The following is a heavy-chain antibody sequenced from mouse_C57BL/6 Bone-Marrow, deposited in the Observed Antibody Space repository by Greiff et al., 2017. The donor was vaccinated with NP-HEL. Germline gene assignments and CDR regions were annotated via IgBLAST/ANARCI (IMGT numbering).Heavy chain of an antibody. V-gene: IGHV1-52*01. J-gene: IGHJ2*01. D-gene: IGHD1-1*01. Sequence: VKLQQPGAELVRPGSSVKLSCKASGYTFTSYWMHWVKQRPIQGLEWIGNIDPSDSETHYNQKFKDKATLTVDKSSSTAYMQLSSLTSEDSAVYYCATLLTTVVPYFDYWGQGTTLTVSS. CDR3: ATLLTTVVPYFDY. CDR1: GYTFTSYW. CDR2: IDPSDSET.